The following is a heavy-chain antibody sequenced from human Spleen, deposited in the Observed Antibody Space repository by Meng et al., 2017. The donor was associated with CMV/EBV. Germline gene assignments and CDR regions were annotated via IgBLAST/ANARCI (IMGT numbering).Heavy chain of an antibody. V-gene: IGHV1-2*02. CDR2: INPNSGDT. J-gene: IGHJ6*02. Sequence: ASVKVSCKASGYNFTVYYVHWLRQAPGHGPEWMGWINPNSGDTNYAQKFEGRVTITRDMSTSTAYMELSSLRSEDTAVYYCAADPSNYYYYGMDVWGQGTTVTVSS. CDR1: GYNFTVYY. CDR3: AADPSNYYYYGMDV.